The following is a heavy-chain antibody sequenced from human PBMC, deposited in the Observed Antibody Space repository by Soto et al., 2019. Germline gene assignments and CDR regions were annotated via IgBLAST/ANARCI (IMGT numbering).Heavy chain of an antibody. CDR3: ARDKAPFAAAGNGWFDP. J-gene: IGHJ5*02. CDR2: ISAYNGNT. Sequence: QVQLVQSGAEVKKPGASVKVSCKASGYTFTSYGISWVRQAPGQGLEWMGWISAYNGNTNYAQKLQGRVTMTTATSXSXXYMELRSLRSDDTAVYYCARDKAPFAAAGNGWFDPWGQGTLVTVSS. D-gene: IGHD6-13*01. V-gene: IGHV1-18*01. CDR1: GYTFTSYG.